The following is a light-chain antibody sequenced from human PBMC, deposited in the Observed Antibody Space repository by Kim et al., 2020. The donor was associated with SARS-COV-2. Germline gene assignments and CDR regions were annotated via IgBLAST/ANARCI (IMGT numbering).Light chain of an antibody. CDR2: SNN. V-gene: IGLV1-44*01. CDR1: ISNIGTNT. CDR3: AAWDDSRTVL. J-gene: IGLJ2*01. Sequence: ELTQPPSASGTPGQRVTISCSGSISNIGTNTVNWYQQLPGTAPKLLIYSNNQRPSGVPDRFSDSKSGTSASLAISGLQSDDEADYYCAAWDDSRTVLFGGGTQLTVL.